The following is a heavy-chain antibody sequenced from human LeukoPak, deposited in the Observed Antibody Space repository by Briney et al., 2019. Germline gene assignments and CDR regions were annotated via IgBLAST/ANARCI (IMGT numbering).Heavy chain of an antibody. CDR2: IYYSGST. D-gene: IGHD1-26*01. J-gene: IGHJ6*03. CDR1: GGSISSSSYY. CDR3: ARGLDVGATFDYMDV. Sequence: SETLTLTCTVSGGSISSSSYYWGWIRQPPGKGLEWIGSIYYSGSTYYNPSLKSRVTISLDTSKNQFSLKLSSVTAADTAVYYCARGLDVGATFDYMDVWGKGTTVTVSS. V-gene: IGHV4-39*07.